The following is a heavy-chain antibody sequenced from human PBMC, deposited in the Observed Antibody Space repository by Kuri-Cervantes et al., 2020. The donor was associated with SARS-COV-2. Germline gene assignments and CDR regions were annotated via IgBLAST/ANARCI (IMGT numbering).Heavy chain of an antibody. V-gene: IGHV1-69*13. CDR2: IIPIFGTA. D-gene: IGHD2-2*02. Sequence: SVKVSCKASGGTFNSYAISWVRQAPGQGLEWMGGIIPIFGTANYAQKFQGRVTITADESTSTAYMELSSLRSEDTAVYYCASVTYCSSTSCYTYPPPLYYYYYGMDVWGQGTTVTVSS. CDR3: ASVTYCSSTSCYTYPPPLYYYYYGMDV. J-gene: IGHJ6*02. CDR1: GGTFNSYA.